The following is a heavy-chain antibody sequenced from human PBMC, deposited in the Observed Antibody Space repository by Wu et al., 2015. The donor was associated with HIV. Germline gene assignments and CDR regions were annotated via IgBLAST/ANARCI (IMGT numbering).Heavy chain of an antibody. D-gene: IGHD3-22*01. Sequence: QVQLVQSGAEVEKPGASVKVACKASGYTFISYDITWVRQAPGQGLEWMGWISAYNGNTNYAQKLQGRVTMTTDTSTNTAYMELRSLRSDDTAVYYCARIKDYYDTSGSYSAEYFQHWGQGTLVTVSS. J-gene: IGHJ1*01. CDR1: GYTFISYD. V-gene: IGHV1-18*01. CDR3: ARIKDYYDTSGSYSAEYFQH. CDR2: ISAYNGNT.